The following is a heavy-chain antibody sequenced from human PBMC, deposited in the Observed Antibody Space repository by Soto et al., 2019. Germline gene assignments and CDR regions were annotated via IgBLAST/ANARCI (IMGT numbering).Heavy chain of an antibody. CDR3: AREDCSGGSCYSGFDY. D-gene: IGHD2-15*01. CDR2: IWYDGSNK. V-gene: IGHV3-33*01. J-gene: IGHJ4*02. Sequence: QVQLVESGGGVVQPGRSLRLSCAASGFTFSSYGMHWVRQAPGKGLEWVAVIWYDGSNKYYADSVKGRFTISRDNSKNTRYLQMNSLRAEDTAVYYCAREDCSGGSCYSGFDYWGQGTLVTVSS. CDR1: GFTFSSYG.